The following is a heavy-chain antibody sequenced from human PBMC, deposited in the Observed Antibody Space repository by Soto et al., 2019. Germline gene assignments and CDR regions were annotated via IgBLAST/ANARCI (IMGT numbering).Heavy chain of an antibody. CDR2: IYHTGNA. Sequence: SETLSLTCSVSGDSISNSRFYWAWIRQSPGEGLEWIGSIYHTGNAYYNQSLKSRVTIFVDTSKNQFSLKLTSVTAADTALYYCARDYFDSSDYTTNWFDPWGQGTLVTVSS. D-gene: IGHD3-22*01. CDR3: ARDYFDSSDYTTNWFDP. CDR1: GDSISNSRFY. V-gene: IGHV4-39*01. J-gene: IGHJ5*02.